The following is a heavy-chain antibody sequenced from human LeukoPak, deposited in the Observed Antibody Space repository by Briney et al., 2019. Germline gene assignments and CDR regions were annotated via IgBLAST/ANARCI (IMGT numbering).Heavy chain of an antibody. CDR2: IGTSSSTI. V-gene: IGHV3-48*02. J-gene: IGHJ4*02. Sequence: PGGSLRLSCAASGFTFSSYGMNWVRQAPGKGLEWVSYIGTSSSTIYYADSVKGRFTISRDNAKNSLYPQMNSLRDEDTAVYYCARHDYGGNSGDYWGQGTLVTVSS. CDR3: ARHDYGGNSGDY. CDR1: GFTFSSYG. D-gene: IGHD4-23*01.